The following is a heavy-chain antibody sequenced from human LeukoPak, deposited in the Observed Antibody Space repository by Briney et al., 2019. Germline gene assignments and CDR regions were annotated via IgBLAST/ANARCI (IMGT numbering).Heavy chain of an antibody. V-gene: IGHV1-2*02. J-gene: IGHJ4*02. CDR1: GYTFTGYY. Sequence: ASVKVSCKASGYTFTGYYMHWVRQAPGQGLEWMGWINPNSGGTNYAQKFQSRVTMTTDTSTSTAYMELRSLRSDDTAVYYCARPEYYYDSSGFFDYWGQGTLVTVSS. D-gene: IGHD3-22*01. CDR3: ARPEYYYDSSGFFDY. CDR2: INPNSGGT.